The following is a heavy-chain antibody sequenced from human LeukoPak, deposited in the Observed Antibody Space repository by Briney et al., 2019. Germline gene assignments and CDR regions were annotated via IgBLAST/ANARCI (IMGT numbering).Heavy chain of an antibody. CDR1: GGSFSGYY. CDR2: IYYSGST. V-gene: IGHV4-59*01. J-gene: IGHJ4*02. Sequence: SETLSLTCAVYGGSFSGYYWSWIRQPPGKGLEWIGYIYYSGSTNYNPSLKSRVTISVDTSKNQFSLKLSSVTAEDTAVYYCATRPSYSSGDYWGQGTLVTVSS. D-gene: IGHD6-19*01. CDR3: ATRPSYSSGDY.